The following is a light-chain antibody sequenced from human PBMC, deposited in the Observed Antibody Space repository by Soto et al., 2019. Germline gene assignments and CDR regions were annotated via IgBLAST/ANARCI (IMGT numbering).Light chain of an antibody. J-gene: IGKJ2*01. Sequence: DIQMTQSPSTLSASVGDRVTVTCRASQSISSWLAWYQQKPGKAPKLLIYKASSLESGVPSRFSGSGSGTEFTLTISSLQPDDFAIYYCQQYTSYPYTFGQGTKLEIK. V-gene: IGKV1-5*03. CDR3: QQYTSYPYT. CDR1: QSISSW. CDR2: KAS.